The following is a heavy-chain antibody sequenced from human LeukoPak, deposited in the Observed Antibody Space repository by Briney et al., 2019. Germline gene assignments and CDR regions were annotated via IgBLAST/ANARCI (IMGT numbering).Heavy chain of an antibody. Sequence: TGGSLRLSCAASGFTFSSYGMHWVRQAPGKGLEWVAFIRYDGTNKYYADSVKGRFTISRDNSKNTLYLQMHSLRAEDTAVHYCANVVRYDNSGQNGFDIWGQGTMVTVSS. J-gene: IGHJ3*02. V-gene: IGHV3-30*02. CDR3: ANVVRYDNSGQNGFDI. CDR1: GFTFSSYG. CDR2: IRYDGTNK. D-gene: IGHD3-22*01.